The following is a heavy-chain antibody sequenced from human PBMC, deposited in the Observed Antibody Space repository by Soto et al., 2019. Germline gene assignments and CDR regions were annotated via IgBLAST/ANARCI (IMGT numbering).Heavy chain of an antibody. D-gene: IGHD1-26*01. J-gene: IGHJ4*02. V-gene: IGHV3-23*01. Sequence: EVQLLESGGGLVQPGGSLRLSCAASGFTFSSYAMRWVRQAPVKGLAWVSAISGSGDSTYYADSVKGRFTISRDNSKNTLSLQMNSLRAEDTAVYYCARRGSGSYYDYWGQGTLVTVSS. CDR1: GFTFSSYA. CDR3: ARRGSGSYYDY. CDR2: ISGSGDST.